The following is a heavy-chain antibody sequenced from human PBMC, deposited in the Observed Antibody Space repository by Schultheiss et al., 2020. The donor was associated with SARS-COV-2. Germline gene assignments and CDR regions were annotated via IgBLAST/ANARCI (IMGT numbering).Heavy chain of an antibody. CDR3: ARDMADYYYGMDV. V-gene: IGHV4-38-2*02. CDR2: IYHSGST. Sequence: SETLSLTCIVSGYSISSGYYWGWIRQPPVKGLEWIGSIYHSGSTYYNPSLKSRVTISVDTSKNQFSLKLSSVTAADTAVYYCARDMADYYYGMDVWGQGTTVTVSS. CDR1: GYSISSGYY. D-gene: IGHD5-24*01. J-gene: IGHJ6*02.